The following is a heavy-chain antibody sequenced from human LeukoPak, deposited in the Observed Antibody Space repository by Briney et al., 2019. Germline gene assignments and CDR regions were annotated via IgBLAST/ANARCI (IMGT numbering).Heavy chain of an antibody. CDR3: ARHGGSLGYFDY. CDR2: VYDSGTT. V-gene: IGHV4-59*08. D-gene: IGHD1-26*01. CDR1: GGSISTYY. Sequence: PPETLSLTCSVSGGSISTYYWSWIRQTPGKGLEWIGYVYDSGTTNYNPSLKGRVTISSDTSKNQFSLNLRSVNAADTAIYYCARHGGSLGYFDYWGQGTLVTVSS. J-gene: IGHJ4*02.